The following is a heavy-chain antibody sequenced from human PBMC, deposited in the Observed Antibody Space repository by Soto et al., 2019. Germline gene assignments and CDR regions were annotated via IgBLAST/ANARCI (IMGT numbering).Heavy chain of an antibody. Sequence: GASVKVSCKASGYTFTSYYMHWVRQAPGQGLEWMGIINPSGGSTSYAQKFQGRVTMTRDTSTSTVYMELSSLRSEDTAVYYCARAARIAAAVNWFDPWGQGTLVTVSS. J-gene: IGHJ5*02. CDR3: ARAARIAAAVNWFDP. D-gene: IGHD6-13*01. V-gene: IGHV1-46*03. CDR1: GYTFTSYY. CDR2: INPSGGST.